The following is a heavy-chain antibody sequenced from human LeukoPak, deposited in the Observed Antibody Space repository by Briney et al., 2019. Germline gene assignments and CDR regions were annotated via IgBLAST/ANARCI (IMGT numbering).Heavy chain of an antibody. Sequence: SVKVSCKASGFSFTSSAVRWVRQARGQRLEWIGWIVVGSGNTNYAQKFQERVTITRDMSTSTAYMELSSLRSEDTAVYYCAANTPRVVREDAFDIWGQGTMVTVSS. D-gene: IGHD2-21*01. CDR1: GFSFTSSA. CDR2: IVVGSGNT. J-gene: IGHJ3*02. CDR3: AANTPRVVREDAFDI. V-gene: IGHV1-58*01.